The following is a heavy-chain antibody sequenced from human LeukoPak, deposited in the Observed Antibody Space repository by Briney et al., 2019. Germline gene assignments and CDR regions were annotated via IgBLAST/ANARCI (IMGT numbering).Heavy chain of an antibody. CDR3: TILLGSQAAAVTSFDY. CDR2: ISGSGGST. Sequence: PGGSLRLSCAASGFTFSSYAMSWVRQAPGKGLEWVSAISGSGGSTYYADSVKGRFTTSRDNSKNTAYLQMNSLKTEDTAVYYCTILLGSQAAAVTSFDYWGQGTLVTVSS. J-gene: IGHJ4*02. D-gene: IGHD6-13*01. CDR1: GFTFSSYA. V-gene: IGHV3-23*01.